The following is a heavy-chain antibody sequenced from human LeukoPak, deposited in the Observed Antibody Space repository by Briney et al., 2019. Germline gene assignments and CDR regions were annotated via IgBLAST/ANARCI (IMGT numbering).Heavy chain of an antibody. J-gene: IGHJ4*02. D-gene: IGHD4-17*01. Sequence: EASVKVSCKASGGTFSSYAISWVRQAPGQGLEWMGGIIPIFGTANYAQKFQGRVTITADESTSTAYMELSSLRSEDTAVYYCARDLGDYGDLLEDYWGQGTLVTVSS. V-gene: IGHV1-69*13. CDR1: GGTFSSYA. CDR3: ARDLGDYGDLLEDY. CDR2: IIPIFGTA.